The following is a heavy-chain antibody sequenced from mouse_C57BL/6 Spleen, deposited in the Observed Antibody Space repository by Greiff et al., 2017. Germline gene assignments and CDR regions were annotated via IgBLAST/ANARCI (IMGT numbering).Heavy chain of an antibody. CDR3: ARGGYYGSSIMDY. CDR1: GYSITSDY. CDR2: ISYSGST. D-gene: IGHD1-1*01. J-gene: IGHJ4*01. V-gene: IGHV3-8*01. Sequence: DVKLQESGPGLAKPSQTLSLTCSVTGYSITSDYWNWIRKFPGNKLEYMGYISYSGSTYYNPSLKSRISITRDTSKNQYYLQLSSVTTEDTATYYCARGGYYGSSIMDYWGQGTSVTVSS.